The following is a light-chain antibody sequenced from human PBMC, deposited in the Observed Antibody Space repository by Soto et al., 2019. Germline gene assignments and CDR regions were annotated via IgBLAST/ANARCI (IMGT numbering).Light chain of an antibody. J-gene: IGLJ2*01. CDR2: EVS. CDR1: SSDVGGYNY. Sequence: QFALTQPASVSGSPGQSITISCTGTSSDVGGYNYVSWYQQHPGKAPKLMIYEVSNRPSGVFNRFSGSKSGNTASLTISGLQAEDEANYYCCSYISSYTHVIFGGGTKLTVL. V-gene: IGLV2-14*01. CDR3: CSYISSYTHVI.